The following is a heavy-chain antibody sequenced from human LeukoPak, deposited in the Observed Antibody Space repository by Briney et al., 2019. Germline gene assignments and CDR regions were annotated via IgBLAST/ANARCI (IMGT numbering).Heavy chain of an antibody. V-gene: IGHV3-30*18. CDR1: GFTFSSYG. D-gene: IGHD5-12*01. J-gene: IGHJ4*02. CDR3: AKGGSDRSGYDYYFDY. CDR2: ISYDGSNK. Sequence: RSLRLSCAASGFTFSSYGMHWVRQAPGKGLEWVAVISYDGSNKYYADSVKGRFTISRDNSKNTLYLQMNSLRAEDTAVYYCAKGGSDRSGYDYYFDYWGQETLVTVSS.